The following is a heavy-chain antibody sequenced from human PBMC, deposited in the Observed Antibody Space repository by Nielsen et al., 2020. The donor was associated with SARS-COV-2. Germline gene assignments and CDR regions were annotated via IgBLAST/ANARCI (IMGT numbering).Heavy chain of an antibody. V-gene: IGHV4-4*02. Sequence: SETLSLTCAVSGGSVSSNDWWTWVRQSPGKGLEWIGEVSHSGSINYNPSLKRRVTLSMDKSKRTFSLRLTYVSAADTAVYFCARGDLVVVPSPILGLGPFFYYFYLDVWGKGTTVIVSS. CDR3: ARGDLVVVPSPILGLGPFFYYFYLDV. D-gene: IGHD2-2*01. J-gene: IGHJ6*03. CDR2: VSHSGSI. CDR1: GGSVSSNDW.